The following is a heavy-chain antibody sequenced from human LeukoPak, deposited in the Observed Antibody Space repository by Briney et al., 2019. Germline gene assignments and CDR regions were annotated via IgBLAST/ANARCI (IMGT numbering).Heavy chain of an antibody. D-gene: IGHD2-2*01. J-gene: IGHJ5*02. Sequence: SVKVSRKASGGTFSSYAISWVRQAPGQGLEWMGGIIPIFGTANYAQKFQGRVTITADESTSTAYMELSSLRSEDTAVYYCAREQTAAIGNWFDPWGQGTLVTVSS. CDR3: AREQTAAIGNWFDP. CDR2: IIPIFGTA. CDR1: GGTFSSYA. V-gene: IGHV1-69*13.